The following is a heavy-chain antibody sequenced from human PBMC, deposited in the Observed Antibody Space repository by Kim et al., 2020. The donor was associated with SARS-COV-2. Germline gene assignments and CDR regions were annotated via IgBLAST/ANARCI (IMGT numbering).Heavy chain of an antibody. Sequence: GGSLRLSCAASGFTFDDYAMHWVRQAPGKGLEWVSGISWSSGSIGYADSVKGRFTISRDNAKNSLYLQMNSLRAEDTALYYCARGSGGSCYSYSDYWGQGTLVTVSS. CDR1: GFTFDDYA. J-gene: IGHJ4*02. CDR2: ISWSSGSI. CDR3: ARGSGGSCYSYSDY. V-gene: IGHV3-9*01. D-gene: IGHD2-15*01.